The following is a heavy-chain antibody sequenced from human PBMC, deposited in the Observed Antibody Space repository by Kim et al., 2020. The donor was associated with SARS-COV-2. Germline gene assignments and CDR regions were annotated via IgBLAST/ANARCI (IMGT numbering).Heavy chain of an antibody. V-gene: IGHV5-51*01. CDR2: IYPGDSDT. J-gene: IGHJ4*02. Sequence: GESLKISCRGSGYNFGSYWIAWLRHMPGQGPEFVGIIYPGDSDTRYSPSFQRRVTFSADTSTDTAYPRWSSLEASDTATYYCATMKGSYPLNYFVNWGQGTLVTVSS. CDR1: GYNFGSYW. D-gene: IGHD1-26*01. CDR3: ATMKGSYPLNYFVN.